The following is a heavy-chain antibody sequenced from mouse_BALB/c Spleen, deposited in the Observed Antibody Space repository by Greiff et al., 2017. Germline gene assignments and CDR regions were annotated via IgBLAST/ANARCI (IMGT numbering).Heavy chain of an antibody. CDR3: ARRGIITTVGNAMDY. D-gene: IGHD1-1*01. J-gene: IGHJ4*01. CDR1: GFSLTSYG. CDR2: IWAGGST. Sequence: VMLVESGPGLVAPSQSLSITCTVSGFSLTSYGVHWVRQPPGKGLEWLGVIWAGGSTNYNSALMSRLSISKDNSKSQVFLKMNSLQTDDTAMYYCARRGIITTVGNAMDYWGQGTSVTVSS. V-gene: IGHV2-9*02.